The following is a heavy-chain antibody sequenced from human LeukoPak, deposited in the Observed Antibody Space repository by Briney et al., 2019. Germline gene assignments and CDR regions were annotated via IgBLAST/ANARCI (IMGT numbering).Heavy chain of an antibody. V-gene: IGHV1-18*01. J-gene: IGHJ4*02. D-gene: IGHD2-15*01. CDR2: ISAYNGNT. CDR3: ARDEVIGYCSGGSRQLN. CDR1: GYTFTSYG. Sequence: ASVKVSCKASGYTFTSYGIRWVRQAPGQGLEWMGWISAYNGNTNYAQKLQGRVTMTTDTSTSTAYMELRSLRSDDTAVYYCARDEVIGYCSGGSRQLNWGQGTLVTASS.